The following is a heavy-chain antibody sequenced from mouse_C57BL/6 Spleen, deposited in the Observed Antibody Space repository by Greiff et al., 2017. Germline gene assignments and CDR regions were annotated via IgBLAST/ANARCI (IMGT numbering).Heavy chain of an antibody. CDR2: ISSGGDYI. CDR1: GFTFSSYA. J-gene: IGHJ1*03. V-gene: IGHV5-9-1*02. D-gene: IGHD1-1*01. Sequence: EVMLVESGEGLVKPGGSLKLSCAASGFTFSSYAMSWVRQTPEKRLEWVAYISSGGDYIYYADTVKGRFTISRDNARNTLYLQMSSLKSEDTAMYYCTRGYYGSSYWYFDVWGTGTTVTVSS. CDR3: TRGYYGSSYWYFDV.